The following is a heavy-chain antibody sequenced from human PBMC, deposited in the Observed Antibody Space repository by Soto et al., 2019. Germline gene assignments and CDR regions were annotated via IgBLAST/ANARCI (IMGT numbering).Heavy chain of an antibody. CDR3: ARGAGGIVVVPAAQPKYYYMDV. CDR1: GGSISSYY. V-gene: IGHV4-59*01. J-gene: IGHJ6*03. Sequence: SETLSLTCTVSGGSISSYYWSWIRQPPGKGLEWIGYIYYSGSTNYNPSLKSRVTISVDTSKNQFSLKLSSVTAADTAVYYCARGAGGIVVVPAAQPKYYYMDVWGKGTTVTVSS. D-gene: IGHD2-2*01. CDR2: IYYSGST.